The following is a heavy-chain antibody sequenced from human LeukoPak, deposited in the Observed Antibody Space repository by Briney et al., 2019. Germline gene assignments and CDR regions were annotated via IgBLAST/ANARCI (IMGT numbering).Heavy chain of an antibody. Sequence: SETLSLTCTVSGGSISSGDYYWSWIRQPPGKGLEWIGYIYYSGSTYYNPSLKSRVTISVDTSKNQLSLKLSSVTAADTAVYYCARVGVVVVPAAAWFDPWGQGTLVTVSS. CDR2: IYYSGST. CDR1: GGSISSGDYY. V-gene: IGHV4-30-4*01. CDR3: ARVGVVVVPAAAWFDP. D-gene: IGHD2-2*01. J-gene: IGHJ5*02.